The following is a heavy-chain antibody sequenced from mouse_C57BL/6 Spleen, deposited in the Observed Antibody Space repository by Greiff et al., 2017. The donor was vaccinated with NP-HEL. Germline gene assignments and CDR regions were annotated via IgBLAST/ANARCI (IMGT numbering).Heavy chain of an antibody. J-gene: IGHJ1*03. CDR3: ARSTMVTTGYWYFDV. Sequence: QVQLKESGAELVRPGTSVKVSCKASGYAFTNYLIEWVKQRPGQGLEWIGVINPGSGGTNYNEKFKGKATLTADKSSSTAYMQLSSLTSEDSAVYFCARSTMVTTGYWYFDVWGTGTTVTVSS. D-gene: IGHD2-2*01. CDR2: INPGSGGT. CDR1: GYAFTNYL. V-gene: IGHV1-54*01.